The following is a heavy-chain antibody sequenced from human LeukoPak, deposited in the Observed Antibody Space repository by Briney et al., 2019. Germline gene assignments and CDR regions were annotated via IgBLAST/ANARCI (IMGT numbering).Heavy chain of an antibody. CDR1: GFTFSDYY. Sequence: PGGSLSLSCAASGFTFSDYYMSWIRQAPGKGLEWVSYIGTSGSSIYYADSVKGRFTISRDNAKNSLYLQMNSLRAEDTAVYYCARGQQLAGYYYYYYMDVWGKGTTVTVSS. J-gene: IGHJ6*03. D-gene: IGHD6-13*01. CDR2: IGTSGSSI. CDR3: ARGQQLAGYYYYYYMDV. V-gene: IGHV3-11*04.